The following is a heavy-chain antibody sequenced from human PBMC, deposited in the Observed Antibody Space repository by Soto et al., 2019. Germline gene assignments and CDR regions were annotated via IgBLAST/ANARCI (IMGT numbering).Heavy chain of an antibody. CDR1: GYDFTTYG. CDR3: ARGRYGDY. V-gene: IGHV1-18*01. CDR2: ISAHNGNT. D-gene: IGHD1-1*01. J-gene: IGHJ4*02. Sequence: QVHLVQSGAEVKKPGASVKVSCKGSGYDFTTYGITWVLQAPGQGREWMAWISAHNGNTDYAQKLQGRVTVTRDTATSTAYMELRSLRSDDTAVYYCARGRYGDYWGQGDLVTVSS.